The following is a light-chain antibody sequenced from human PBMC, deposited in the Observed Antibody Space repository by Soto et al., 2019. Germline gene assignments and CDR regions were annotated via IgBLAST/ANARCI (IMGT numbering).Light chain of an antibody. V-gene: IGKV1-5*03. CDR1: QTITTW. Sequence: DILLTQSPSTQSASLGDRVTITCRTSQTITTWLAWYQEKPGKARKVPMHKTGILESGSARGFSGEGSGTEITLTIENLETDDVETYSSKNYKSTFGPGTKVDI. CDR2: KTG. J-gene: IGKJ1*01. CDR3: KNYKST.